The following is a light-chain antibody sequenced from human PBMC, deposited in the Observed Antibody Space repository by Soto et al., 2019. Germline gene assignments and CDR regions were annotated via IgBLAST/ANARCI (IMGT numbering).Light chain of an antibody. CDR3: TSYAGSNIWV. CDR1: SSDVGAYNY. V-gene: IGLV2-8*01. CDR2: DVN. Sequence: QSVLTQPPSASGSPGQSVTISCTGTSSDVGAYNYVSWYQQYPGKAPKLMIYDVNKQPSGVPDRFSGSKSGKTASLTVSGLQPEDEAEYHCTSYAGSNIWVFGGGTKLTVL. J-gene: IGLJ3*02.